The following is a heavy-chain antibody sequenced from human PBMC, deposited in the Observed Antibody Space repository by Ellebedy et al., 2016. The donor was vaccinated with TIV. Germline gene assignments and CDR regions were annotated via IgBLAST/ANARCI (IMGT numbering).Heavy chain of an antibody. J-gene: IGHJ4*02. V-gene: IGHV3-21*01. CDR2: ITSSSSYI. Sequence: GESLKISXAASGFTFSSYSMNWVRQAPGKGLEWVSSITSSSSYIYYADSVKGRFTISRDNAKNSLYLQMDSLRAEDTAVYYCASLEYSSSSWGAFDYWGQGTLVTVSS. CDR3: ASLEYSSSSWGAFDY. D-gene: IGHD6-6*01. CDR1: GFTFSSYS.